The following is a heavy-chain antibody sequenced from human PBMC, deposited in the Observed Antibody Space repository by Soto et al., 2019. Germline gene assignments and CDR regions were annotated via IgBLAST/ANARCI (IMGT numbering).Heavy chain of an antibody. CDR2: ISAYNGNT. CDR3: ARGTAVGAISHGSYYPAGMDV. Sequence: QVQLVQSGAEVKKPGASVKVSCKATGYTFISYGINWVRQAPGQGLEWMGWISAYNGNTKYAQKYQGRVTMTTDTSTSTAYMDVRSLRSDDTAVYYCARGTAVGAISHGSYYPAGMDVWGQGTTVTVS. CDR1: GYTFISYG. D-gene: IGHD1-26*01. J-gene: IGHJ6*02. V-gene: IGHV1-18*01.